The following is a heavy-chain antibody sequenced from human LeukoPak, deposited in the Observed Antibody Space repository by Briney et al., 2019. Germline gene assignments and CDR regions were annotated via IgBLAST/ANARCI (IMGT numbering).Heavy chain of an antibody. V-gene: IGHV1-2*02. CDR2: INPNSGST. CDR1: GYTFTGYY. J-gene: IGHJ4*01. Sequence: ASVKVSCKASGYTFTGYYIHWVRQAPGQGLEWMGLINPNSGSTNYAQKFQGRVTMTRDTSISTVYVQLIRLSSDDTAVYYCALCSGVRCYSFVYWG. D-gene: IGHD2-15*01. CDR3: ALCSGVRCYSFVY.